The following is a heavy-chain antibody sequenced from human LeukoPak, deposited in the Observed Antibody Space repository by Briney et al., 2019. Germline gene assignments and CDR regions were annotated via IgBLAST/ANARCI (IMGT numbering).Heavy chain of an antibody. J-gene: IGHJ6*03. D-gene: IGHD3-3*01. CDR1: GFTFSSYS. CDR3: ARDLGEEWLLWRNYYYYMDV. Sequence: GGSLRLSCAASGFTFSSYSMNWVRQAPGKGLEWVSSISSSSSYIYYADSVKGRFTISRDNAKNSLYLQMNSLRAEDTAVYYCARDLGEEWLLWRNYYYYMDVWGKGTTVTVS. V-gene: IGHV3-21*01. CDR2: ISSSSSYI.